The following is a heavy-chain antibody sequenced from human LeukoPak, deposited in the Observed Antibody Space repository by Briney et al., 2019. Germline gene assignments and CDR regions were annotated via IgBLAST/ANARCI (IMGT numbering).Heavy chain of an antibody. D-gene: IGHD2/OR15-2a*01. CDR2: ISYDGNNK. CDR3: ARVADTIF. V-gene: IGHV3-30-3*01. CDR1: GFTFSNYG. Sequence: GGSLRLSCVASGFTFSNYGLHWVRQAPGKGLDWVAIISYDGNNKHYADSVKGRFTISRDNSKDTLYLQMNSLRAEDTAVYYCARVADTIFWGQGTLVTVSS. J-gene: IGHJ4*02.